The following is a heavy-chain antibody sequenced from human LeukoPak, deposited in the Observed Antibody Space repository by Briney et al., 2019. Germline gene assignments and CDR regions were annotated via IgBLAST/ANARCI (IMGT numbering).Heavy chain of an antibody. Sequence: PGGSLRLSCAASGFIFSPSAMCWVRQAPGKGLEWVANVKQDGREKYYVDSVKARFTISRDTSKNSLYLQMNSLRVEDTAVYYCARVSPGSLEWLLQNYYYFDYWGQGTLVTVSS. D-gene: IGHD3-3*01. CDR1: GFIFSPSA. CDR3: ARVSPGSLEWLLQNYYYFDY. V-gene: IGHV3-7*01. J-gene: IGHJ4*02. CDR2: VKQDGREK.